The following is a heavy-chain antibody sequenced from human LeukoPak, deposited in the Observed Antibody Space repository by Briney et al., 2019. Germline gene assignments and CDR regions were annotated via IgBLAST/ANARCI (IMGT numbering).Heavy chain of an antibody. CDR3: AKGYYYGSGSNLFDY. CDR2: IRYDGSNK. V-gene: IGHV3-30*02. Sequence: GGSLRLSCAASGFTFSSYGMHWVRQAPGKGLEWVAFIRYDGSNKYNADSVKGRFTISRGNAKNSLYLQMNSLRAEDMALYYCAKGYYYGSGSNLFDYWGQGTLVTVSS. CDR1: GFTFSSYG. D-gene: IGHD3-10*01. J-gene: IGHJ4*02.